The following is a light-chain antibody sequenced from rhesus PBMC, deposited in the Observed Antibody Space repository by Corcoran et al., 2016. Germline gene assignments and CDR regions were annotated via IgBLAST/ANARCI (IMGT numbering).Light chain of an antibody. CDR3: QQGYNTPFT. CDR2: AAS. CDR1: QGISSW. J-gene: IGKJ3*01. V-gene: IGKV1-18*01. Sequence: DIQMTQSPSSLSASVGDKVTITCRASQGISSWLAWSQQKPGKAPKLLIYAASSLQSGVPSRFRGSGSGTDYTLTISSLQPEDFATYYCQQGYNTPFTFGPGTKLDIK.